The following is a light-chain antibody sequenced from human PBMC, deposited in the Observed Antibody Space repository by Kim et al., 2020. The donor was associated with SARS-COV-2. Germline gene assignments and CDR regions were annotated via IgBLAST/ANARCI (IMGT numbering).Light chain of an antibody. Sequence: SASVGNTVTITCRASQTIKNYVNWYQQQPGKAPKRLIYAASSLQSGVPSRFSGSGSGTDFTLSINGLQPEDFATYYCQQSYSTPYTFGQGTKLEI. CDR2: AAS. CDR3: QQSYSTPYT. CDR1: QTIKNY. V-gene: IGKV1-39*01. J-gene: IGKJ2*01.